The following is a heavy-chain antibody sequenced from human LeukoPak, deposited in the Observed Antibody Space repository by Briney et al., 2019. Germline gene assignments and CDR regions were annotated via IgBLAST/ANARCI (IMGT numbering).Heavy chain of an antibody. CDR1: GYTFTSYG. D-gene: IGHD3-10*01. Sequence: ASVKVSCKASGYTFTSYGISWVRQAPGQGLEWMGLISAYNGNTNYVQKLQGRVTMTTDTSTSTAYMELRSLRSDDTAVYYCARINYYYGSGSYYNDYWGQGTLVTVSS. J-gene: IGHJ4*02. V-gene: IGHV1-18*01. CDR2: ISAYNGNT. CDR3: ARINYYYGSGSYYNDY.